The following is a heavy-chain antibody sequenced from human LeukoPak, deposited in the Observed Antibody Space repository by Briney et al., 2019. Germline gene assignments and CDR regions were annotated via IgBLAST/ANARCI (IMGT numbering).Heavy chain of an antibody. D-gene: IGHD3-3*01. Sequence: GGSLRLSCAASGFTFSSYAMSWVRQAPGKGLEWVSAISGSGGSTYYADSVKGRFTISRDNAKNSLYLQMNSLRAEDTAVYYCARGTGRFMFDIWGQGTMVTVSS. CDR3: ARGTGRFMFDI. J-gene: IGHJ3*02. CDR1: GFTFSSYA. V-gene: IGHV3-23*01. CDR2: ISGSGGST.